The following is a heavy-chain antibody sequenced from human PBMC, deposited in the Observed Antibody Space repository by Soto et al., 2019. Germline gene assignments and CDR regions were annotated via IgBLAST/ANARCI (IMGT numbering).Heavy chain of an antibody. CDR1: GYTFTSYA. CDR3: ARDKDSIGEGHWFDP. J-gene: IGHJ5*02. Sequence: SVKVSSKASGYTFTSYAMHWVRQAPGQRLEWMGWINAGNGNTKYSQKFQGRVTITRDTSASTAYMELSSLRSEDTAVYYCARDKDSIGEGHWFDPWGQGTLVTVSS. CDR2: INAGNGNT. D-gene: IGHD3-22*01. V-gene: IGHV1-3*01.